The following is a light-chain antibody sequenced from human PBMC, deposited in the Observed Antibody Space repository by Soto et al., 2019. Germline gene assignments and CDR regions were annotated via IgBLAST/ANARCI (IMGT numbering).Light chain of an antibody. CDR2: DVS. V-gene: IGLV2-14*01. Sequence: QSALTQPASVSGSPGQSITISCTRTSSDVGGYNYVSWYQQHPGKAPKLMIYDVSNRPSGVSNRFSGSKSANTASLTISGLQAEDEADYYCSSSTGSGTYVVFGGGTKLTVL. CDR3: SSSTGSGTYVV. CDR1: SSDVGGYNY. J-gene: IGLJ2*01.